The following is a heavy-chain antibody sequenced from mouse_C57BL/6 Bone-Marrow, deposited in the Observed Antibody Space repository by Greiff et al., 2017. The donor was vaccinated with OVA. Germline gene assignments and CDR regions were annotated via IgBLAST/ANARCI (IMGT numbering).Heavy chain of an antibody. J-gene: IGHJ3*01. V-gene: IGHV14-1*01. CDR2: IDPEDGDT. D-gene: IGHD4-1*01. CDR3: NGLGLEAWFAY. Sequence: EVQLQQSGAELVRPGASVKLSCTASGFNIKDYYMHWVKQRPEQGLEWIGRIDPEDGDTEYAPKFQGKATMTADTSSNTAYLQLSSLTSEDTAVYDCNGLGLEAWFAYWGQGTLITVSA. CDR1: GFNIKDYY.